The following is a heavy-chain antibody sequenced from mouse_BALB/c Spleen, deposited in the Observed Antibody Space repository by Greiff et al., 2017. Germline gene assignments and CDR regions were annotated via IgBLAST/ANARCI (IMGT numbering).Heavy chain of an antibody. CDR3: ARGGTGNWYFDV. J-gene: IGHJ1*01. Sequence: VQLQQSGPSLVKPSQTLSLTCSVTGDSITSGYWNWIRKFPGNKLEYMGYISYSGSTYYNPSLKSRISITRDTSKNQYYLQLNSVTTEDTATYYCARGGTGNWYFDVWGAGTTVTVSS. CDR2: ISYSGST. D-gene: IGHD4-1*01. V-gene: IGHV3-8*02. CDR1: GDSITSGY.